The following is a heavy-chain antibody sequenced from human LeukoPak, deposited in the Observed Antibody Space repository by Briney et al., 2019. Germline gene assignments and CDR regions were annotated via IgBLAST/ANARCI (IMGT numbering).Heavy chain of an antibody. CDR2: IDSDGSST. Sequence: GSLRLSCAASGFTFSSYWMHWVRQAPGKGLVWVSRIDSDGSSTIYADSVKGRFTVSRDNAKSTLNLQMNSLRAEDTALYYCARSGAPTPDYWGQGTLVIVSS. D-gene: IGHD2-15*01. V-gene: IGHV3-74*01. CDR1: GFTFSSYW. J-gene: IGHJ4*02. CDR3: ARSGAPTPDY.